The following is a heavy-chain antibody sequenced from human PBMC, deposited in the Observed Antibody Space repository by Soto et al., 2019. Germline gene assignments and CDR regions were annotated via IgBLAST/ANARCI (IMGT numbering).Heavy chain of an antibody. V-gene: IGHV3-15*01. D-gene: IGHD2-21*02. CDR3: TTDIRDCGGDCYTPDAFDI. CDR1: GFTFSNAW. Sequence: GGSLRLSCAASGFTFSNAWMSWVRQAPGKGLEWVGRIKSKTDGGTTDYAAPVKGRFTISRDDSKNTLYLQMNSLKTEDTAVYYCTTDIRDCGGDCYTPDAFDIWGQGTMVTVSS. J-gene: IGHJ3*02. CDR2: IKSKTDGGTT.